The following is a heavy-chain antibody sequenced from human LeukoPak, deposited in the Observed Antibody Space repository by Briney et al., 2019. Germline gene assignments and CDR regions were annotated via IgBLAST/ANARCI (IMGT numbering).Heavy chain of an antibody. J-gene: IGHJ4*02. CDR2: INQDGSEK. Sequence: GGSLRLSCAASGFTFTNYWMSWVRQAPGKGLEWVADINQDGSEKYFVDSVKGRFTISRDNAKNSVYLQMNSLRADDTAVYYCARGGGGVDYWGQGTLVTVSS. CDR3: ARGGGGVDY. CDR1: GFTFTNYW. V-gene: IGHV3-7*05. D-gene: IGHD3-16*01.